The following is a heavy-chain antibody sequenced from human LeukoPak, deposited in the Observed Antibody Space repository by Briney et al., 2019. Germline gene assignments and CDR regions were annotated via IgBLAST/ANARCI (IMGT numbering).Heavy chain of an antibody. V-gene: IGHV1-69*13. Sequence: SVKISCRASGGTLSSYTISWVRQAPGQGLEWMGGIIPMFGTAHYAQKLQGRATITADESTRTAHLELSGLRSDDAAAYYCARSPRGSSGYYYQIDYWGQGTLVTVPS. CDR3: ARSPRGSSGYYYQIDY. D-gene: IGHD3-22*01. CDR2: IIPMFGTA. J-gene: IGHJ4*02. CDR1: GGTLSSYT.